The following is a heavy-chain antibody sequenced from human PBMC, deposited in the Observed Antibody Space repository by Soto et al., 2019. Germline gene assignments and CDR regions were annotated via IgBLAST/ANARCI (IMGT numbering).Heavy chain of an antibody. CDR2: IAYDGSSK. Sequence: QVQLVESGGGVVQPGMSLRLSCAASGFTFENFGMHWVRQAPGKGLEWVAVIAYDGSSKYYADSVKGRFTISRDNSNNTLYLQMNSLRVEDTAVYYCAKSLDGVPVQEFDPRGQGPLVTVSS. J-gene: IGHJ5*02. CDR3: AKSLDGVPVQEFDP. D-gene: IGHD3-3*01. V-gene: IGHV3-30*18. CDR1: GFTFENFG.